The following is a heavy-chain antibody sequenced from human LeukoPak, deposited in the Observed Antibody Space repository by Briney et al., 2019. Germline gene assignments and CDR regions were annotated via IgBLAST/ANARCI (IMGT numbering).Heavy chain of an antibody. CDR3: ARTTEAHSWRTRYYDYYMDV. J-gene: IGHJ6*03. V-gene: IGHV1-24*01. Sequence: ASVKVSCKVSGYTLTELSMHWVRQAPGKGLEWMGGFDPEDGETIYAQKFQGRVTMTEDTSTDTAYMELSSLRSEDTAVYYCARTTEAHSWRTRYYDYYMDVWGKGTTVTVSS. CDR2: FDPEDGET. CDR1: GYTLTELS. D-gene: IGHD1-1*01.